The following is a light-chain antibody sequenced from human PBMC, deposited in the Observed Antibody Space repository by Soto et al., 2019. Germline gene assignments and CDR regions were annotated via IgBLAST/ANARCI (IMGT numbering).Light chain of an antibody. Sequence: QSALTQPPSASGSPGQSVTISCTGTSSDIGVYNYVSWYQQHPGKAPKLMIYEVSERPPGVPDRFSGSKSGNTASLTVSGLQTEDEADYYCSSYAGSNNLYVFGTGTKLTVL. CDR3: SSYAGSNNLYV. CDR1: SSDIGVYNY. V-gene: IGLV2-8*01. J-gene: IGLJ1*01. CDR2: EVS.